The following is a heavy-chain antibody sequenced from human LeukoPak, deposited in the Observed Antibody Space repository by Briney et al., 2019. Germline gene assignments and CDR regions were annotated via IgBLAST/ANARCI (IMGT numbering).Heavy chain of an antibody. D-gene: IGHD3-3*01. CDR1: GGSISSSSYY. CDR2: IYYSGST. V-gene: IGHV4-39*01. CDR3: ARRPLRFLEYFDP. Sequence: PSETLSLTCTVSGGSISSSSYYWGWIRQPPGKGLEWIGSIYYSGSTYYNPSLKSRVTISVGTSKNQFSLKLSSVTAADTAVYYCARRPLRFLEYFDPWGQGTLVTVSS. J-gene: IGHJ5*02.